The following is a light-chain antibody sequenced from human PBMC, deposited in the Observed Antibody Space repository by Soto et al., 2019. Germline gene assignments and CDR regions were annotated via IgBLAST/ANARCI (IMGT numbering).Light chain of an antibody. J-gene: IGLJ1*01. Sequence: QSALTQPASVSGSPGQSITISGTGTSGDVGTYNLVSWYQQLPGKVPKIIIYEVFKRPSGVSTRFSGYKSGNTASLIISGLEPEEEGYYKCGSNAGLTTYAFGPGTKVTV. CDR3: GSNAGLTTYA. CDR1: SGDVGTYNL. CDR2: EVF. V-gene: IGLV2-23*02.